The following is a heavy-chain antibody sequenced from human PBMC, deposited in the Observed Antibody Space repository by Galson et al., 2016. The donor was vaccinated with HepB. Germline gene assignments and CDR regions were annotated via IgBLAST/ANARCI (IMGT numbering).Heavy chain of an antibody. CDR3: ARAVGGNSWGRGYFDS. Sequence: SLRLSCAASGFTFSNNVMHWVRQAPGKGLEWVTVISHDGNKKNNADSVKGRFTISRDNSKSTLYLQMNSLRPEDTAVYYCARAVGGNSWGRGYFDSWGQGTLVTVSS. V-gene: IGHV3-30*03. CDR2: ISHDGNKK. CDR1: GFTFSNNV. J-gene: IGHJ4*02. D-gene: IGHD4-23*01.